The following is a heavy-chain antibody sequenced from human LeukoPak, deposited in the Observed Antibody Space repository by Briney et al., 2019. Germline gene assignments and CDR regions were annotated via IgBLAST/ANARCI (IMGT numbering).Heavy chain of an antibody. CDR1: GFTVSSNY. CDR2: IYSGGST. D-gene: IGHD6-13*01. CDR3: ARDVTAAAGTEPGYYYYMDV. Sequence: GGSLRLSCAASGFTVSSNYMSWVRQAPGKGLEWVSVIYSGGSTYYADSMKGRFTISRDNSKNTLYLQMNSLRAEDTAVYYCARDVTAAAGTEPGYYYYMDVWGKGTTVTVSS. V-gene: IGHV3-53*01. J-gene: IGHJ6*03.